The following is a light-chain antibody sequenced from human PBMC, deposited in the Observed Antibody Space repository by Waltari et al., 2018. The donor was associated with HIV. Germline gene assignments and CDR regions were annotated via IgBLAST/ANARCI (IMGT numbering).Light chain of an antibody. V-gene: IGKV4-1*01. CDR2: WAA. J-gene: IGKJ1*01. CDR3: QEHYSTPGT. Sequence: DIVMTQSPDSLAVSLGERATINCKSSQSVLSSSNNKNSVSWYQQTPGQPPKLLIYWAANRESGVPDRFRGSVSGTDFTLTSSSLQAEDVAVYFCQEHYSTPGTFGQGTKVEIK. CDR1: QSVLSSSNNKNS.